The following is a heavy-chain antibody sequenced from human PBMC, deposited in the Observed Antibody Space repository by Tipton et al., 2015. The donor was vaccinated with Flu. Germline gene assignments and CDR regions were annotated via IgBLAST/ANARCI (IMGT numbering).Heavy chain of an antibody. CDR2: IKQDGTEK. J-gene: IGHJ4*02. CDR3: ANPQEVGASQ. V-gene: IGHV3-7*01. CDR1: GFTFRNHW. D-gene: IGHD1-26*01. Sequence: SLRLSCAASGFTFRNHWMSWVRQAPGKGLEWVANIKQDGTEKNYVDSVKGRFTISRDNARNSVYLQMNSLRAEDTAVYYCANPQEVGASQWGQGTLVTVAS.